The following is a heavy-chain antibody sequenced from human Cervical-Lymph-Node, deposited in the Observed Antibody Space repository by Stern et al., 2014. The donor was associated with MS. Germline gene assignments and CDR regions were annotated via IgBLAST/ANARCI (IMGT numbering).Heavy chain of an antibody. V-gene: IGHV1-69*06. CDR1: GDTFTDYA. Sequence: QVQLMQSGAEVKQPGSSVKVSCKASGDTFTDYAISWVRPAPGQGPEWMGGTTPVCASADSAQKFQGRLTITADKSTSTAYMDLSSLTSEDTAVYYCAREVGSLAMDVWGQGTTVIVSS. CDR3: AREVGSLAMDV. D-gene: IGHD1-1*01. CDR2: TTPVCASA. J-gene: IGHJ6*01.